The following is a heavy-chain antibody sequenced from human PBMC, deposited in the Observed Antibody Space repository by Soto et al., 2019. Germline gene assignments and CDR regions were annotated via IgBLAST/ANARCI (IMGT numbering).Heavy chain of an antibody. D-gene: IGHD3-3*01. CDR3: AQSYDFWSGHLGGMDV. V-gene: IGHV4-59*01. CDR1: GGSISSYY. CDR2: IYYSGST. Sequence: XETLSLTCTVSGGSISSYYWSWIRQPPGKGLEWIGYIYYSGSTNYNPSLKSRVTISVDTSKNQFSLKLSSVTAADTAVYYCAQSYDFWSGHLGGMDVWGQETKVTSPQ. J-gene: IGHJ6*01.